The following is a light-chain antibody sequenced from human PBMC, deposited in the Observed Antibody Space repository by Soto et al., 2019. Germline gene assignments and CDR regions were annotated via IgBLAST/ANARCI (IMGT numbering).Light chain of an antibody. CDR1: STDVGAYNY. J-gene: IGLJ3*02. Sequence: QSALTQPPSASGSPGQSVTISCTGTSTDVGAYNYVSWYQQHPGKAPKLMIYEVTKRPSGVPDRFSGSKSGNTASLTVSGLPTEDEADYYCGSHAGNSNLVFGGGTKVTVL. CDR2: EVT. CDR3: GSHAGNSNLV. V-gene: IGLV2-8*01.